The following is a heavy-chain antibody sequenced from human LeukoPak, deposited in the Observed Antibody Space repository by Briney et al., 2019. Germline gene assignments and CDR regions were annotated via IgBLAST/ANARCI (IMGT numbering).Heavy chain of an antibody. V-gene: IGHV1-18*01. CDR3: ATAYDSSGYYPFDY. D-gene: IGHD3-22*01. J-gene: IGHJ4*02. CDR2: ISAYNGNT. CDR1: GYTFTSYG. Sequence: ASAKVSCKASGYTFTSYGISWVRQAPGQGLEWMGWISAYNGNTNYAQKLQGRVTMTTDTSTSTAYMELRSLRSDDTAVYYCATAYDSSGYYPFDYWGQGTLVTVSS.